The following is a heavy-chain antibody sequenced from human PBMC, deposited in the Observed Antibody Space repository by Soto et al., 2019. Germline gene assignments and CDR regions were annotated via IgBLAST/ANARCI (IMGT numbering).Heavy chain of an antibody. Sequence: QVQLQESGPGLVKPSQTLSLTCTVSGGSISSGGYYWSWIRQHPGKGRECIGYIYYSGSTYYNPSLKSRVTISVDTSKNQFSLKLSSVTAADTAVYYCARGLVPYSSGWLLYYFDYWGQGTLVTVSS. CDR1: GGSISSGGYY. CDR2: IYYSGST. V-gene: IGHV4-31*03. J-gene: IGHJ4*02. D-gene: IGHD6-19*01. CDR3: ARGLVPYSSGWLLYYFDY.